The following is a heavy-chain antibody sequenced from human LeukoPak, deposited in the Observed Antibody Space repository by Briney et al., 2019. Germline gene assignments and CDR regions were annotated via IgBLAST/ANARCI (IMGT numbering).Heavy chain of an antibody. CDR2: IYYSAYT. Sequence: KPSETLSLTCTFSGVSISSHYWSCVRQSPGKGLECLGDIYYSAYTDYNPSLGGRVTISVATSKKQFSLTLTSVTAADTAVYYCAKSFYDSDALVKPYAFDYWGQGTLVTVSS. D-gene: IGHD2/OR15-2a*01. V-gene: IGHV4-59*11. CDR1: GVSISSHY. CDR3: AKSFYDSDALVKPYAFDY. J-gene: IGHJ4*02.